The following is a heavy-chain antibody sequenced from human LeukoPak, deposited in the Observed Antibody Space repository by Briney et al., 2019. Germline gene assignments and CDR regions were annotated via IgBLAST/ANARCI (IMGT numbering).Heavy chain of an antibody. CDR3: ARVSWGLDDY. Sequence: GGSLRLSCAASGFTFSSYWMHWVRQAPGKGLVWVSRISDGGSTTTYADSVKGRFTISRDNAKNTLYLQMNGLRAEDTAVYYCARVSWGLDDYWGQGTLVTVSS. V-gene: IGHV3-74*01. CDR1: GFTFSSYW. CDR2: ISDGGSTT. D-gene: IGHD7-27*01. J-gene: IGHJ4*02.